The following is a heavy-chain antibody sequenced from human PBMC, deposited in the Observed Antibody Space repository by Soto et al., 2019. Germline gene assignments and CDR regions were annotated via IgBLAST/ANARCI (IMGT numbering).Heavy chain of an antibody. D-gene: IGHD3-22*01. V-gene: IGHV1-69*01. CDR1: GGTFSSDG. CDR2: IIPIFGTT. J-gene: IGHJ4*02. Sequence: QVLLVQSGPEVKKPGSSGKVSCKASGGTFSSDGFSWVRQAPGQGLEWMGGIIPIFGTTHYAQRFQGRVTITAYESTGTAYMELGSLTSDDTAVYYFTRDRYDSSGYFSRWGFDSWGQGTLITVSS. CDR3: TRDRYDSSGYFSRWGFDS.